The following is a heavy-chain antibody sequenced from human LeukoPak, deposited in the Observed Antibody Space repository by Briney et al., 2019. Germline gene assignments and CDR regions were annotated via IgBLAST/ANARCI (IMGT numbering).Heavy chain of an antibody. CDR1: GFTFGSYA. CDR3: AKIPGYSSGWYLDY. Sequence: GGSLRLSCAASGFTFGSYAMSWVRQAPGKGLEWVSAISGSGGSTYYADSVKGRFTISRDNSKNTLYLQMNSLRAEDTAVYYCAKIPGYSSGWYLDYWGQGTLVTVSS. J-gene: IGHJ4*02. V-gene: IGHV3-23*01. CDR2: ISGSGGST. D-gene: IGHD6-19*01.